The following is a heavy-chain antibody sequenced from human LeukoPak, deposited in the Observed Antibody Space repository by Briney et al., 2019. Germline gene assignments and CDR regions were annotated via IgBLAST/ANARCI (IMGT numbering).Heavy chain of an antibody. CDR1: GGSISSSNW. CDR2: IYHSGST. CDR3: ARSDMVRGVIRSYYGMDV. V-gene: IGHV4-4*02. Sequence: SGTLSLTCAVSGGSISSSNWWSWVRQPPGKGLEWIGEIYHSGSTNYNPSLKSRVTITVDKSKNQFSLKLSSVTAADTAVYYCARSDMVRGVIRSYYGMDVWGQGTTVTVSS. D-gene: IGHD3-10*01. J-gene: IGHJ6*02.